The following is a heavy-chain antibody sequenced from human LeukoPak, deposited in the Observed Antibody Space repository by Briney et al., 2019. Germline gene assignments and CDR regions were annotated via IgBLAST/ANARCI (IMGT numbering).Heavy chain of an antibody. Sequence: PGGSLRLSCAASGFTFSSYAMSWVRQAPGKGLEWVSAISGSGGSTYYADSVKGRFTISRDNSKNTLYLQMNSLRAEDTAVYYCANIVGAPTYYFDYWGQGTLVTVSS. CDR1: GFTFSSYA. J-gene: IGHJ4*02. V-gene: IGHV3-23*01. CDR3: ANIVGAPTYYFDY. D-gene: IGHD1-26*01. CDR2: ISGSGGST.